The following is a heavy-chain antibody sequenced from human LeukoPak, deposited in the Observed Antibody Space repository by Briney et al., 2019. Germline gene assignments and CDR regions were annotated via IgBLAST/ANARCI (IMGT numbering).Heavy chain of an antibody. J-gene: IGHJ6*03. CDR3: ARDFSSSSTVYYYYYMDV. CDR1: GGSISNYY. V-gene: IGHV4-59*12. D-gene: IGHD6-6*01. CDR2: ISYSGTT. Sequence: SETLSLTCTVSGGSISNYYWSWIRQPPGKGLEWIGTISYSGTTYYNPSLKSRVTISLDTSKNQFSLKLSSVTAADTAIYYCARDFSSSSTVYYYYYMDVWGKGTTVTVSS.